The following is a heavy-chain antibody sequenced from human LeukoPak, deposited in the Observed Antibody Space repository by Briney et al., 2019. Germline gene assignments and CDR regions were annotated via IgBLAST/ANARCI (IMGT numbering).Heavy chain of an antibody. J-gene: IGHJ4*02. CDR1: GGSISSGDYY. CDR3: ARGRYNWNSGSYFDY. V-gene: IGHV4-30-4*01. D-gene: IGHD1-7*01. Sequence: SETLSLTCTVSGGSISSGDYYWSWIRQPPGKGLEWIGYIYYSGSTYYNPSLKSRVTISVDTSKNQFSLKLSSVTAADTAVYYCARGRYNWNSGSYFDYWGQGTLVTVSS. CDR2: IYYSGST.